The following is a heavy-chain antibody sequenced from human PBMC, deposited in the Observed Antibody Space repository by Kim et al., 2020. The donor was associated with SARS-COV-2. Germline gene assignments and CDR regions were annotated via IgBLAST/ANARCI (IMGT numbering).Heavy chain of an antibody. D-gene: IGHD3-16*01. Sequence: ASVKVSCKVSGYTLTELSMHWVRQAPGKGLEWMGGFDPEDGETIYAQKFQGRVTMTEDTSTDTAYMELSSLRSEDTAVYYCATRGRSILSVYVTPLSWGQGTLVTVSS. CDR3: ATRGRSILSVYVTPLS. CDR1: GYTLTELS. CDR2: FDPEDGET. V-gene: IGHV1-24*01. J-gene: IGHJ4*02.